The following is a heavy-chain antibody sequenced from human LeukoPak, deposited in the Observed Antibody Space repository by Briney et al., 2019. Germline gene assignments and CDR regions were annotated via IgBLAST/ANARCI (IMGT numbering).Heavy chain of an antibody. CDR1: GFTFTSSA. D-gene: IGHD6-19*01. CDR3: TKDNGWLPVV. V-gene: IGHV3-23*01. J-gene: IGHJ4*02. Sequence: PGGSLRLSCAASGFTFTSSAMSWVRQAPGTGLEWVSAISGNGDTTYYVDSVKGRFTISRDTSKNTLYLQMNSLRAEDTAIYYCTKDNGWLPVVWGQGTLVTVSS. CDR2: ISGNGDTT.